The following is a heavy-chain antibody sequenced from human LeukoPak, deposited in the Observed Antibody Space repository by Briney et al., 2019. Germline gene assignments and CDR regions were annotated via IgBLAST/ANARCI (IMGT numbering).Heavy chain of an antibody. J-gene: IGHJ4*02. V-gene: IGHV6-1*01. D-gene: IGHD1-1*01. CDR2: TYYRSKWYN. CDR3: ARDFGTTGWHTFDY. CDR1: GDSVSSKNGA. Sequence: SQTLSLTCVVSGDSVSSKNGAWNWVRQSPSRGLEWLGRTYYRSKWYNDSAEGMEGRMTISQYTSKTQYSLHLNSVTPDDTAVYYCARDFGTTGWHTFDYWGQGTLVTVSS.